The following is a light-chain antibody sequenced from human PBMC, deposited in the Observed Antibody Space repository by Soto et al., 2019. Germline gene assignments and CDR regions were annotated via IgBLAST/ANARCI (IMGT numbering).Light chain of an antibody. CDR3: AAWDDSLNGVV. V-gene: IGLV1-44*01. CDR2: SNN. J-gene: IGLJ2*01. CDR1: SSNIGSYT. Sequence: QSVLTQPPSASGTHGQRVTISCSGSSSNIGSYTVNWYQQLPGTAPKLLIYSNNQRPSGVPDRFSGSKSGTSASLAISGLQSEDEADYYCAAWDDSLNGVVFGGGTKLTVL.